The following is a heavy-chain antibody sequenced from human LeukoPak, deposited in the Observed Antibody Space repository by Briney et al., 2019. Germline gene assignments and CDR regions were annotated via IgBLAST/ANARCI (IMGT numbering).Heavy chain of an antibody. J-gene: IGHJ3*02. CDR2: INTDGSST. CDR3: ARGDTVTTLAFDI. CDR1: GFTFSSYW. D-gene: IGHD4-11*01. Sequence: GGSLRLSCAASGFTFSSYWMHWVRQAPGKGLVWVSRINTDGSSTSYADSVKGRFTIPRDNAKNSLYLQMNSLRAEDTAVYYCARGDTVTTLAFDIWGQGTMVTVSS. V-gene: IGHV3-74*01.